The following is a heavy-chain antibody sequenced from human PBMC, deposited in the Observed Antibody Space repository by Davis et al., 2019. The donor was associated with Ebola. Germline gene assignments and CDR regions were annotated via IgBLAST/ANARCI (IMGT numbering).Heavy chain of an antibody. CDR3: ARGVNRACFDD. CDR2: VTGDGNT. CDR1: GFTFSHYW. V-gene: IGHV3-74*01. D-gene: IGHD3-10*01. Sequence: GESLKISCVGSGFTFSHYWMHWVRQAPGRGLVWVARVTGDGNTFYADSVKDRVTISRDNAKSTLYLQMSSLRVEDTAVYYRARGVNRACFDDWGQGTLVTVSS. J-gene: IGHJ4*02.